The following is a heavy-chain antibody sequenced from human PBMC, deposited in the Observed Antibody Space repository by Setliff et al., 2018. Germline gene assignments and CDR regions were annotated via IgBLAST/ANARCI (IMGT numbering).Heavy chain of an antibody. CDR3: AREQWLDPPGYYYMDV. V-gene: IGHV4-4*07. D-gene: IGHD6-19*01. CDR1: GGSISSYY. J-gene: IGHJ6*03. CDR2: IYIGGSA. Sequence: SETLSLTCTVSGGSISSYYWSWIRQPAGKGLEWIGHIYIGGSANYNPSLKSRVTTSIDTSKNQFSLKLNSVTAADMAVYYCAREQWLDPPGYYYMDVWAKGTTVTVSS.